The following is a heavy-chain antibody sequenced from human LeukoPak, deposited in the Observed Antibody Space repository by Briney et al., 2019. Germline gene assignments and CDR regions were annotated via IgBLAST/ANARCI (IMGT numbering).Heavy chain of an antibody. D-gene: IGHD5-12*01. V-gene: IGHV7-4-1*02. CDR3: AREGDIVGSVGPDY. CDR1: GYTFTSYA. J-gene: IGHJ4*02. CDR2: INTNTGNP. Sequence: ASVKVSCKASGYTFTSYAMNWVRQAPGQGLEWMGWINTNTGNPTYAQGFTGRFVFSLDTSVSTAYLQISSLKAEDTAVYYCAREGDIVGSVGPDYWGQGTLVTVSS.